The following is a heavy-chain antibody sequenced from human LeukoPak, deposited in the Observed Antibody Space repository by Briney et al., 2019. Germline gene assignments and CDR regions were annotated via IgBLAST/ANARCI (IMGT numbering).Heavy chain of an antibody. Sequence: PGGSVRLSCAASEFTFSSYWMSWVRQAPGKGLEWVANIKQDGSEKYYVDSVRGRFTISRDNAKSSLYLQMNSLRVEDTAVYYCAREISSWYRTEGRFDPWGQGTLVTVSS. CDR2: IKQDGSEK. CDR3: AREISSWYRTEGRFDP. V-gene: IGHV3-7*01. D-gene: IGHD6-13*01. J-gene: IGHJ5*02. CDR1: EFTFSSYW.